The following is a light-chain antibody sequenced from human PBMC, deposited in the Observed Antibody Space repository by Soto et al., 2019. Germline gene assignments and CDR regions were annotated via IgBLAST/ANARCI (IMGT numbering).Light chain of an antibody. CDR1: QGIRDF. J-gene: IGKJ4*01. V-gene: IGKV1-9*01. CDR3: QQFNVYPLT. Sequence: DIQLTQSPSFLSASVGDRCTITGRASQGIRDFLAWYQQKPGKAPKLLIYAASTLQTGVPTRFSGIASGTEFTLIISNLQPADFATYYCQQFNVYPLTFGGGTKVEIK. CDR2: AAS.